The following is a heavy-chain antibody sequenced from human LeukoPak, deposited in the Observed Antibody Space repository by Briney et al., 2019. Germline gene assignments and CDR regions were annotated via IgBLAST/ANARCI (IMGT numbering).Heavy chain of an antibody. J-gene: IGHJ5*02. CDR1: GGSISSGGYY. CDR2: IYHSGST. Sequence: SETLSLTCTVSGGSISSGGYYWSWIRQPPGKGLEWIGYIYHSGSTYYNPSLKSRVTISVDRSKNQFSLKLTSVTAADTAVYYCARDGFEVTMIGGFDPWGQGTLVTVSS. CDR3: ARDGFEVTMIGGFDP. V-gene: IGHV4-30-2*01. D-gene: IGHD3-22*01.